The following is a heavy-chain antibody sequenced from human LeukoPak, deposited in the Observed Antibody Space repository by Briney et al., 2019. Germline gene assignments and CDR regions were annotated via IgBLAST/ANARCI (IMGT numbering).Heavy chain of an antibody. CDR2: ISGSGLDT. J-gene: IGHJ4*02. CDR3: AKDWQQLATYYFDY. Sequence: GGSLRLSCAASGLTFSNSALSWVRQAPGKGLQWVSSISGSGLDTYYADSVKGRFTISRDNSKNTLYLQMNSLRAEDTAVYYCAKDWQQLATYYFDYWGQGTLVTVSS. CDR1: GLTFSNSA. D-gene: IGHD6-13*01. V-gene: IGHV3-23*01.